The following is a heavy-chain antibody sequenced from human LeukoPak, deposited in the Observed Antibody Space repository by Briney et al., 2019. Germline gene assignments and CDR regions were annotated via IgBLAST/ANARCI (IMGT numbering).Heavy chain of an antibody. J-gene: IGHJ4*02. D-gene: IGHD2-21*01. CDR2: IKQDGSEK. CDR1: GFTFSSYW. Sequence: PGGSLRLSCAASGFTFSSYWKRWVRQAPGKGLEWVANIKQDGSEKYYVDSVKGRFTISRDNAKNSLYLQMNSLRAEDTAVYYCASGQGLFDYWGQGTLVTVSS. V-gene: IGHV3-7*01. CDR3: ASGQGLFDY.